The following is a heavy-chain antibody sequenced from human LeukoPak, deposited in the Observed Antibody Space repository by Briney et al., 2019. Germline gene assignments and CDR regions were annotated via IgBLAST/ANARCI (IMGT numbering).Heavy chain of an antibody. J-gene: IGHJ6*03. CDR1: GGSFSDYY. V-gene: IGHV4-34*01. CDR2: IYYSGST. D-gene: IGHD3-10*01. Sequence: SETLSLTCVVYGGSFSDYYWSWIRQPPGKGLEWIGSIYYSGSTYYNPSLKSRVTISVDTSKNQFSLKLSSVTAADTAVYYCARRMGRRFGERYYYYHYMDVWGKGTTVTISS. CDR3: ARRMGRRFGERYYYYHYMDV.